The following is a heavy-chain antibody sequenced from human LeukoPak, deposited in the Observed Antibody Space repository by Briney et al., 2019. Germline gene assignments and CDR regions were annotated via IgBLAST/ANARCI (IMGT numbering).Heavy chain of an antibody. CDR3: AKDIEYSSSWIYDY. Sequence: GGSLRLSCAASGFTFDDYAMHWVRQAAGKGLEWVSGISWNSGSIGYADSVKGRFTISRDNAKNSLYLQMNSLRAEDTALYYCAKDIEYSSSWIYDYWGQGTLVTVSS. CDR2: ISWNSGSI. V-gene: IGHV3-9*01. CDR1: GFTFDDYA. D-gene: IGHD6-13*01. J-gene: IGHJ4*02.